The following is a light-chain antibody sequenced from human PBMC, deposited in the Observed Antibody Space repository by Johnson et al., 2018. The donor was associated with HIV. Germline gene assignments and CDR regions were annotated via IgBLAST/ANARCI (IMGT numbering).Light chain of an antibody. Sequence: QSVLTQPPSVSAAPGQKVTISCSGSSSNIGNNYVSWYQQLPGTAPKLLIYENNKRPSGIPDRFSGSRSGTSATLAITGLQTGDEADYYCGAWDSSLSAYVFATETKVTVL. J-gene: IGLJ1*01. CDR1: SSNIGNNY. V-gene: IGLV1-51*01. CDR2: ENN. CDR3: GAWDSSLSAYV.